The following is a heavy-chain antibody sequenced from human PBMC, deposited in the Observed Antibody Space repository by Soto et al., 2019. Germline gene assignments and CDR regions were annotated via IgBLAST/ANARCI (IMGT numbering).Heavy chain of an antibody. J-gene: IGHJ3*02. CDR1: GGTFSSYA. CDR3: ARSGRGPRIAAAGAAVDI. Sequence: SVKVSCKASGGTFSSYAISWVRQAPGQGLECMGGIIPIFGTANYAQKFQGRVTITADESTSTAYMELSSLRSEDTAVYYCARSGRGPRIAAAGAAVDIWGQGTMVTVSS. CDR2: IIPIFGTA. D-gene: IGHD6-13*01. V-gene: IGHV1-69*13.